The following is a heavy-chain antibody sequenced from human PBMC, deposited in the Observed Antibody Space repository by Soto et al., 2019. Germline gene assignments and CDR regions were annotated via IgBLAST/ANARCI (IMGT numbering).Heavy chain of an antibody. CDR2: IKPNSGGT. D-gene: IGHD3-3*01. V-gene: IGHV1-2*04. CDR1: GYTFTGYY. CDR3: AREAVTTLFGLVNFDY. J-gene: IGHJ4*02. Sequence: ASVKVSCKASGYTFTGYYMHWGRQAPGQGREWMGWIKPNSGGTNYAQKFQGWVTLTRDTPISTAYMALRRLGSDDTAVYYCAREAVTTLFGLVNFDYWGQGTLVTVSS.